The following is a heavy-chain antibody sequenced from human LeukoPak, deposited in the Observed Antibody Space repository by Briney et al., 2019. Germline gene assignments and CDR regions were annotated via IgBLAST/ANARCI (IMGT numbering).Heavy chain of an antibody. J-gene: IGHJ4*02. D-gene: IGHD5-12*01. V-gene: IGHV3-23*01. CDR1: GFTFSSYA. Sequence: GGSLRLSCAASGFTFSSYAMTWVRQAPGKGLEWVSVSSGSGGSTYYADSAKGRFTISRDNSKNTLYLQMNSLRAEDTAVYYCAREAGGYDAYYFDYWGQGTLVTVSS. CDR3: AREAGGYDAYYFDY. CDR2: SSGSGGST.